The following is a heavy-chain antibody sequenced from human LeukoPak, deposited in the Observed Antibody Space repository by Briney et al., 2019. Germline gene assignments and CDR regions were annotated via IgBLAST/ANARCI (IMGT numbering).Heavy chain of an antibody. CDR1: GGSISSSSYY. CDR3: ASPTDFGVYGMDV. Sequence: SETLSLTCTVSGGSISSSSYYWGWIRQPPGKGLEWIGSIYYSGSTYYNPSLKSRVTISVDTSKNQFSLKLSFVTAADTAVYYCASPTDFGVYGMDVWGQGTTVTVSS. J-gene: IGHJ6*02. D-gene: IGHD3-3*01. CDR2: IYYSGST. V-gene: IGHV4-39*01.